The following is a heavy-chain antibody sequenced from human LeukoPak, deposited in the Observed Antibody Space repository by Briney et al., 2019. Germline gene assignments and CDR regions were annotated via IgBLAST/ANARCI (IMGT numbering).Heavy chain of an antibody. CDR1: GFPLRDYY. CDR3: ARAAYNWN. V-gene: IGHV3-11*01. CDR2: ISTSGSSR. J-gene: IGHJ4*02. D-gene: IGHD1-1*01. Sequence: GGSLRLSCAASGFPLRDYYMNWIRQAPGKGLEWVSYISTSGSSRYYADSVRGRFTISRDNTKNSIYLQMNNLRAEDSALYYCARAAYNWNWGQGTLVTVS.